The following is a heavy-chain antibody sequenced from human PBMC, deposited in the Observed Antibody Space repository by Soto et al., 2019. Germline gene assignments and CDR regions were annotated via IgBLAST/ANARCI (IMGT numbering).Heavy chain of an antibody. CDR3: VRTDTGGTYFDY. V-gene: IGHV3-33*08. CDR2: ISYLGTKT. D-gene: IGHD1-1*01. Sequence: QVELVESGGGVVQPGMSLSLSCADSGFTFSEYDMHWVRQAPGKGLEWVALISYLGTKTDYADSVRGRFTISRDNFKKTISLQMKSLRAEDSAVYFCVRTDTGGTYFDYWGRGTLVTVSS. CDR1: GFTFSEYD. J-gene: IGHJ4*02.